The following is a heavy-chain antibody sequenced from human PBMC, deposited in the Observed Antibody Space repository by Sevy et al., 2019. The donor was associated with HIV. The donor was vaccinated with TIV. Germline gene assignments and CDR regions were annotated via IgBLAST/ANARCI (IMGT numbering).Heavy chain of an antibody. CDR1: GFTFSSYA. D-gene: IGHD3-10*01. CDR2: ISGSGGST. CDR3: AKVVRDYYGSGSYYWFDY. V-gene: IGHV3-23*01. J-gene: IGHJ4*02. Sequence: GGSLRLSCAASGFTFSSYAMSWVRQAPGKGLEWVSAISGSGGSTYYADSVKGRFTISRDNSKNTLYLQINSLRAQDTAVYYCAKVVRDYYGSGSYYWFDYWGQGTLVTVSS.